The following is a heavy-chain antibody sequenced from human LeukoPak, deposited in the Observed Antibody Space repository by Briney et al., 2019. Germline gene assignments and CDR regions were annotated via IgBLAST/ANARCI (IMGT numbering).Heavy chain of an antibody. Sequence: SETLSLTCTVSGGSISSSGFWGWIRQPPGKGLEWIGSVYYSGSTYYNPSLKSRVTISVDTSKNQFSLKLNSVTAADTAVYYCARDYDFWSGPPGDYFDYWGQGTLVTVSS. D-gene: IGHD3-3*01. V-gene: IGHV4-39*02. CDR3: ARDYDFWSGPPGDYFDY. CDR2: VYYSGST. CDR1: GGSISSSGF. J-gene: IGHJ4*02.